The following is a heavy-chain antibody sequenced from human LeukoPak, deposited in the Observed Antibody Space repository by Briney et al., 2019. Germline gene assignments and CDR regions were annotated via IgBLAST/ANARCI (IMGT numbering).Heavy chain of an antibody. J-gene: IGHJ4*02. CDR3: ATISGNFDYFDY. CDR2: IIPILGIA. CDR1: GGTFSSYA. D-gene: IGHD1-26*01. Sequence: ASVKVSCKASGGTFSSYAISWVRQAPGQGLEWMGRIIPILGIANYAQKFQGRVTITADKSTSTAYMELSSLRAEDTAVYYCATISGNFDYFDYWGQGTLVTVSS. V-gene: IGHV1-69*04.